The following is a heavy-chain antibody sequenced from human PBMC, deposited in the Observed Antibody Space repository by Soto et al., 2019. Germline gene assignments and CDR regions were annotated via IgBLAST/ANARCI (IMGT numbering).Heavy chain of an antibody. Sequence: QVQLVQSGAEVKKPGASVKVSCKASGYTFTSYGISWVRQAPGQGLEWMGWISAYNGNTNYAQKLQGRVTMTTDTTTRTAYMELRILRSDDTAVYYCARDRGSYALDYWGQGTLVTVSS. V-gene: IGHV1-18*01. CDR3: ARDRGSYALDY. CDR2: ISAYNGNT. CDR1: GYTFTSYG. D-gene: IGHD1-26*01. J-gene: IGHJ4*02.